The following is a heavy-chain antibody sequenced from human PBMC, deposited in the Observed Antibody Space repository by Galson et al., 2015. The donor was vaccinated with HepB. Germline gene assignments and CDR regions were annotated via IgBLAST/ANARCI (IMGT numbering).Heavy chain of an antibody. Sequence: SETLSLTCTVSGGSISISSYYWGWIRQPPGKGLEWIGSIYYSGSTYYNPSLKSRVTISLDTSKNQFSLKLSSVTAADTAVYYCARHRWNYGGKYYFDYWGQGTLVTVSS. V-gene: IGHV4-39*01. D-gene: IGHD1-7*01. J-gene: IGHJ4*02. CDR2: IYYSGST. CDR3: ARHRWNYGGKYYFDY. CDR1: GGSISISSYY.